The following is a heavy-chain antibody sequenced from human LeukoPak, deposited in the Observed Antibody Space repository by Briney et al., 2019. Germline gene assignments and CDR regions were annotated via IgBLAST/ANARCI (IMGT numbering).Heavy chain of an antibody. J-gene: IGHJ4*02. CDR2: ICSCSTTI. Sequence: GGSLRLSCAASGFTFTKYSMHWVRQPPGKGLEWVSYICSCSTTIYYTVSLKCRFTSSRDNAKNSLYLQMNSLRAEDTAVYYCARRESTTMVRGGVDYWGQGTLVAVSS. CDR3: ARRESTTMVRGGVDY. V-gene: IGHV3-48*01. D-gene: IGHD3-10*01. CDR1: GFTFTKYS.